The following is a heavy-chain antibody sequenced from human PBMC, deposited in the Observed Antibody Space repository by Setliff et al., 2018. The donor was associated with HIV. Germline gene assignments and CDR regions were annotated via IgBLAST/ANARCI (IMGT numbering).Heavy chain of an antibody. CDR2: IYHSGST. CDR3: ARHVSGIAAAGTQFDY. V-gene: IGHV4-38-2*01. D-gene: IGHD6-13*01. J-gene: IGHJ4*02. CDR1: GYSISSGYY. Sequence: SETLPLTCAVSGYSISSGYYWGWIRQPPGKGLEWIGSIYHSGSTYYNPSLKSRVTISVDTSKNQFSLKLSSVTAADTAVYYCARHVSGIAAAGTQFDYWGQGTLVTVSS.